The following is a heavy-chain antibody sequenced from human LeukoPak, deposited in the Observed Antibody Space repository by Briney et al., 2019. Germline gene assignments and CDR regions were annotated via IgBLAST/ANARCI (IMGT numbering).Heavy chain of an antibody. V-gene: IGHV4-59*01. CDR2: IYYSGST. CDR3: ARAYSSRINWFDP. Sequence: SETLSLTCAVYGGSFSGYYWSWIRQPPGKGLEWIGYIYYSGSTNYNPSLKSRVTISVDTSKNQFSLKLSSVTAADTAVYYCARAYSSRINWFDPWGQGTLVTVSS. J-gene: IGHJ5*02. CDR1: GGSFSGYY. D-gene: IGHD6-13*01.